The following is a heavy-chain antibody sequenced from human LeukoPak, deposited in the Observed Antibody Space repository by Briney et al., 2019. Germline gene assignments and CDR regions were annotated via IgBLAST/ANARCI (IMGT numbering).Heavy chain of an antibody. Sequence: SGPALVKPTQTLTLTCTFSGFSLSTSGVCVTWIRQPPGKALEWLARIEWEDSKYYNTYNTSLKTRLTISKDTSKSQVVLTMTNMDPVDTATYFCARMRTAVTTFDYWGQGILVTVSS. CDR2: IEWEDSK. CDR3: ARMRTAVTTFDY. D-gene: IGHD4-17*01. V-gene: IGHV2-70*11. CDR1: GFSLSTSGVC. J-gene: IGHJ4*02.